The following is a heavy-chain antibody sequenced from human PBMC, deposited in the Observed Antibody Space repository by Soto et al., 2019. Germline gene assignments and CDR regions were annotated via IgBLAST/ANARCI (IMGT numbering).Heavy chain of an antibody. CDR2: IYWDGDK. V-gene: IGHV2-5*02. D-gene: IGHD2-21*02. CDR1: GFSLNTGGLG. Sequence: QITLKESGPTLVKPTQTLTLTCSFSGFSLNTGGLGVGWIRQPPGKALEWLALIYWDGDKRYSPSLQSRLSITKATSNPQLVLTMTNMDPVDTATYYCVHSRCGGDCLRAYSSHYYYGMDVCGQGNTVTVSS. CDR3: VHSRCGGDCLRAYSSHYYYGMDV. J-gene: IGHJ6*02.